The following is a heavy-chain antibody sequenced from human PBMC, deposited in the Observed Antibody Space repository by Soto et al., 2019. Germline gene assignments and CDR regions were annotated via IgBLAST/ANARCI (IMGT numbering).Heavy chain of an antibody. J-gene: IGHJ3*02. CDR3: ARLKMGYDAFDI. Sequence: SETLSLTCTFSGGSIISYYWSWIRQPAGKGLEWIGRIYTSGSTNYNPSLKSRVTMSVDTSKNQFSLKLSSVTAADTAVYYCARLKMGYDAFDIWGQGTMVTVSS. V-gene: IGHV4-4*07. CDR2: IYTSGST. CDR1: GGSIISYY. D-gene: IGHD1-26*01.